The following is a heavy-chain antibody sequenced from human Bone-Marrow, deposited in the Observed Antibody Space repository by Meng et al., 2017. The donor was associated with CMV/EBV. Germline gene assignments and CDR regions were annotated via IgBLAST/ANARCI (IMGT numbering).Heavy chain of an antibody. D-gene: IGHD3-22*01. Sequence: ASVKVSCKASGYSFSDYQMHWVRQAPGQGLEWMGWISAYNGNTNYAQKLQGRVTMTTDTSTSTAYMELRSLRSDDTAVYYCARVHYDSSGYYYWWFDYWGQGTLVTVSS. CDR1: GYSFSDYQ. J-gene: IGHJ4*02. CDR3: ARVHYDSSGYYYWWFDY. CDR2: ISAYNGNT. V-gene: IGHV1-18*04.